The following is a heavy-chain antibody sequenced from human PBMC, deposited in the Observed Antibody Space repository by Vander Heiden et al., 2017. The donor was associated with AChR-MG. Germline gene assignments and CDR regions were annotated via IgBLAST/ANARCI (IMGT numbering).Heavy chain of an antibody. V-gene: IGHV1-69*06. CDR1: GGTFRSYA. CDR2: IIPIFGTA. Sequence: QVQLVQSGAEVKKPGSSVKVSCKASGGTFRSYAISWVRQAPGQGLEWMGGIIPIFGTANYAQKFQGRVTITADKSTSTAYMELSSLRSEDTAVYYCASYPFDYGDLNFPFDYWGQGTLVTVSS. D-gene: IGHD4-17*01. J-gene: IGHJ4*02. CDR3: ASYPFDYGDLNFPFDY.